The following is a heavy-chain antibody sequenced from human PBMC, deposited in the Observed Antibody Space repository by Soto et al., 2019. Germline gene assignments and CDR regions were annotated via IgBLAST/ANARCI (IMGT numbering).Heavy chain of an antibody. V-gene: IGHV4-61*01. CDR2: IYYSGST. CDR3: ARGISTWGNWFDP. D-gene: IGHD2-2*01. CDR1: GGSVSSGSYY. Sequence: PSETLSLTCTVSGGSVSSGSYYWSWIRQPPGKGLEWIGYIYYSGSTNYNPSLKSRVTISVDTSKNQFSLKLSSVTAADTAVYYCARGISTWGNWFDPWGQGTLVTVSS. J-gene: IGHJ5*02.